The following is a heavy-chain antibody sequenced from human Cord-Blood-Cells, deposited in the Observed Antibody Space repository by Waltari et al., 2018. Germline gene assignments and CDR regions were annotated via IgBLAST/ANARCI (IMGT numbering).Heavy chain of an antibody. CDR2: INPSGGST. CDR3: ARDRRDGYNDYYYGMDV. V-gene: IGHV1-46*01. D-gene: IGHD5-12*01. J-gene: IGHJ6*02. Sequence: QVQLVQSGAEVKKPGASVKVSCKASGYTFTSYYMHWVRQAPGQGLEWMGIINPSGGSTSYAQKFQGRVTMTRDTSTSTVYMELSSLRSEDTAVYYCARDRRDGYNDYYYGMDVWGQGTTVTVSS. CDR1: GYTFTSYY.